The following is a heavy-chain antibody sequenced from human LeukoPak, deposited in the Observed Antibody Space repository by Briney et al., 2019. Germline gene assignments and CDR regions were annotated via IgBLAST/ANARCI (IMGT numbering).Heavy chain of an antibody. CDR1: GFTFDDYG. D-gene: IGHD3/OR15-3a*01. J-gene: IGHJ4*02. CDR2: ISGSGAST. Sequence: PGGSLRLSCAASGFTFDDYGMSWVRQAPGKGLEWVSAISGSGASTYYADSVKGRFTISRDNSKNTLYLQMNSLRAEDTAVYYCAKVPRGHYFDYWGQGTLVTVSS. V-gene: IGHV3-23*01. CDR3: AKVPRGHYFDY.